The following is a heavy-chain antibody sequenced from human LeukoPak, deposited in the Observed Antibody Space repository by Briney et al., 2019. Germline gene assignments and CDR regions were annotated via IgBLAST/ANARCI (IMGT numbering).Heavy chain of an antibody. V-gene: IGHV3-30-3*01. Sequence: GGSLRLSCAASGFTFSSYAMNWVRQAPGKGLEWVAVISYDGSNKYYADSVKGRFTISRDNSKNTLYLQMNSLRAEDTAVYYCARDYGSGTEGLDYWGQGTLVTVSS. CDR3: ARDYGSGTEGLDY. D-gene: IGHD3-10*01. CDR1: GFTFSSYA. CDR2: ISYDGSNK. J-gene: IGHJ4*02.